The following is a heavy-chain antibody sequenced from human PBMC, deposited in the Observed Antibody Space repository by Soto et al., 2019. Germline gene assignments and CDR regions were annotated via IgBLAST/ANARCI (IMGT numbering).Heavy chain of an antibody. V-gene: IGHV1-24*01. D-gene: IGHD3-22*01. CDR3: ARDEEDYYDSCGYGSERLMDY. Sequence: ASVKVSCKVSGSTLTELFIHWVRQAPGKGLEWMGGLDPVDDETVYAETFQDRVTMTEDTSTDTAYLGLSSLRSEDTAVYYCARDEEDYYDSCGYGSERLMDYWGQGTLVTVSS. J-gene: IGHJ4*02. CDR1: GSTLTELF. CDR2: LDPVDDET.